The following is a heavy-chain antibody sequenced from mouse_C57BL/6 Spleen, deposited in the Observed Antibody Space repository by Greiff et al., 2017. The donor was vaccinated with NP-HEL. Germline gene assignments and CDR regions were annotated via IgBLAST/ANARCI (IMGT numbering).Heavy chain of an antibody. Sequence: VQLQQSGPGLVKPSQSLSLTCSVTGYSITSGYYWNWIRQFPGNKLEWMGYISYDGSNNYNPSLKNRISITRDTSKNQFFLKLNSVTTEDTATYYCARAGDYGYFDVWGTGTTVTVSS. V-gene: IGHV3-6*01. CDR3: ARAGDYGYFDV. CDR2: ISYDGSN. CDR1: GYSITSGYY. J-gene: IGHJ1*03.